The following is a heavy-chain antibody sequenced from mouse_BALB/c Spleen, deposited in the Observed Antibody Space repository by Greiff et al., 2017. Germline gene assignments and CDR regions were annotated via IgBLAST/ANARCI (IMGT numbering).Heavy chain of an antibody. CDR2: ISYSGST. CDR1: GDSITSGY. V-gene: IGHV3-8*02. D-gene: IGHD2-4*01. J-gene: IGHJ3*01. CDR3: ASGSTMITTGPWFAY. Sequence: VQLKESGPSLVKPSQTLSLTCSVTGDSITSGYWNWIRKFPGNKLEYMGYISYSGSTYYNPSLKSRISITRDTSKNQYYLQLNSVTTEDTATYYCASGSTMITTGPWFAYWGQGTLVTVSA.